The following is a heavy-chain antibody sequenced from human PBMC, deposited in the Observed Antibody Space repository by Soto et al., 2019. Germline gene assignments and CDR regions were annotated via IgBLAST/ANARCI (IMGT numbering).Heavy chain of an antibody. Sequence: QVQLVESGGGVVQPGRSLRLSCAASGFTFSSYAISWVRQAPGQGLEWMGGIIPIFGTANYAQKFQGRVTITADESTSTAYMELSSLRSEDTAVYYCARGMKSRENTAMEYWGQGTLVTVSS. CDR2: IIPIFGTA. CDR1: GFTFSSYA. V-gene: IGHV1-69*01. J-gene: IGHJ4*02. CDR3: ARGMKSRENTAMEY. D-gene: IGHD5-18*01.